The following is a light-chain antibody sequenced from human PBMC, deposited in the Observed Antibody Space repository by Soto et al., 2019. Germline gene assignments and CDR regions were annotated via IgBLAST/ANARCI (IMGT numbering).Light chain of an antibody. CDR1: QTSTVF. CDR2: AAS. J-gene: IGKJ1*01. Sequence: DIQMTQSPSSLSASVGDSVTITCRASQTSTVFLSWYQQRPGEAPKLLIYAASTLHSGVPSRFSGSRSGTDFSLTINNLQPEDFATYYCLQTFSTPWTFGQGTKV. CDR3: LQTFSTPWT. V-gene: IGKV1-39*01.